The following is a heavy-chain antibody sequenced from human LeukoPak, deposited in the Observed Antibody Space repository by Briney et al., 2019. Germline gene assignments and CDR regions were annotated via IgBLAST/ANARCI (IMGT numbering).Heavy chain of an antibody. CDR3: ARGKSITMVRDDAFDI. V-gene: IGHV4-31*03. J-gene: IGHJ3*02. CDR1: GGSISSGGYY. Sequence: SETLSLTCTVSGGSISSGGYYWSWIRQHPGKGLEWIGYIYYSGSTYYNPSLKSRVTISVDTSKNQFSLKLSSVTATDTAVYYCARGKSITMVRDDAFDIWGQGTMVTVSS. D-gene: IGHD3-10*01. CDR2: IYYSGST.